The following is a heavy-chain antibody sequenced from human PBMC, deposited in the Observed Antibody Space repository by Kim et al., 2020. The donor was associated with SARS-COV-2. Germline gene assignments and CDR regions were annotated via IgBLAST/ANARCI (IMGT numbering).Heavy chain of an antibody. CDR1: GGSVSSGSYY. D-gene: IGHD3-22*01. Sequence: SETLSLTCTVSGGSVSSGSYYWSWIRQPPGKGLEWIGYIYYSGSTNYNPSLKSRVTISVDTSKNQFSLKLSSVTAADTAVYYCAREYYYDSSGYDYWGQGTLVTVSS. CDR3: AREYYYDSSGYDY. V-gene: IGHV4-61*01. CDR2: IYYSGST. J-gene: IGHJ4*02.